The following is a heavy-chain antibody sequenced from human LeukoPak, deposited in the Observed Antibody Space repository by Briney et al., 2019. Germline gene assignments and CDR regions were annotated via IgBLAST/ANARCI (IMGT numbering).Heavy chain of an antibody. CDR3: ARDQDGTGTTDFDY. CDR2: IWYDGSNK. Sequence: PGRSLRLSCAASGFTFSSYGMHWVRQAPGKGLEWVAVIWYDGSNKYYADSVKGRSTISRDNSKNTLYLQMNSLRAEDTAVYYCARDQDGTGTTDFDYWGQGTLVTVSS. CDR1: GFTFSSYG. D-gene: IGHD1-7*01. V-gene: IGHV3-33*01. J-gene: IGHJ4*02.